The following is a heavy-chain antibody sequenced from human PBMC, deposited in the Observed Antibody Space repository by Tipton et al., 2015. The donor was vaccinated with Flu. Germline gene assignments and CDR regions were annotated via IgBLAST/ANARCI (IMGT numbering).Heavy chain of an antibody. Sequence: TLSLTCTVSGGSITSDSYYWGWIRQPPGKGLEWLGSISYSGNTFYNPSLKSRVTTSVDTSRNQFSLKLTSVTAADTAVYYCVRHCSSASCGGFYYMDVWGKGTTVTVSS. CDR1: GGSITSDSYY. CDR2: ISYSGNT. V-gene: IGHV4-39*01. J-gene: IGHJ6*03. CDR3: VRHCSSASCGGFYYMDV. D-gene: IGHD2-15*01.